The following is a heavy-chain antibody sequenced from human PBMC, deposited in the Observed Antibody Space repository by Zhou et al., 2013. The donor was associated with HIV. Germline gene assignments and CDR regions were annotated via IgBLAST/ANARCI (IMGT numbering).Heavy chain of an antibody. J-gene: IGHJ4*02. CDR2: VSAYNGNT. V-gene: IGHV1-18*01. CDR1: GYTFTTYG. Sequence: QVQLVQSGAEVKKPGASVKVSCKASGYTFTTYGISWVRQAPGLGLEWMGWVSAYNGNTKYAQKFQGRVTMTTDTTTTTAYMELRSLRSDDTAVYYCARVAGDAFFDYWGQGTLVTVSS. D-gene: IGHD6-19*01. CDR3: ARVAGDAFFDY.